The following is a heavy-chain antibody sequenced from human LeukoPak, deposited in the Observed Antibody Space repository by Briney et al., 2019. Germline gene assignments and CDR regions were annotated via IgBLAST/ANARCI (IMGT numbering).Heavy chain of an antibody. CDR1: GFTFSSYG. CDR2: IWYDGSNK. D-gene: IGHD3-10*01. Sequence: GRSLRLSCAASGFTFSSYGMHWIRQAPGKGLEWVAVIWYDGSNKYYADSVKGRFTISRDNSKNTLYLQMNSLRAVDTAVYYCAKDWWFGELLSYYFDYWGQGTLVTVSS. CDR3: AKDWWFGELLSYYFDY. V-gene: IGHV3-33*06. J-gene: IGHJ4*02.